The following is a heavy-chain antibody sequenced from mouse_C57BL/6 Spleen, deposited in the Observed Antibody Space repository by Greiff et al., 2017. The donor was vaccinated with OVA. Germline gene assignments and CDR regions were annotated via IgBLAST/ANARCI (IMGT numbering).Heavy chain of an antibody. CDR3: ARDYGSSYAMDY. D-gene: IGHD1-1*01. V-gene: IGHV1-81*01. J-gene: IGHJ4*01. CDR1: GYTFTSYG. CDR2: IYPRSGNT. Sequence: QVQLKESGAELARPGASVKLSCKASGYTFTSYGISWVKQRTGQGLEWIGEIYPRSGNTYYNEKFKGKATLTADKSSSTAYMELRSLTSEDSAVYFCARDYGSSYAMDYWGQGTSVTVSS.